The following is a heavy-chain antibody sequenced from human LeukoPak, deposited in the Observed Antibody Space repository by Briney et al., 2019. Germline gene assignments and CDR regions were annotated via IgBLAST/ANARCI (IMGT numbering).Heavy chain of an antibody. CDR1: GGSFSSYY. CDR2: IYHSGST. Sequence: PSETLSLTCAVYGGSFSSYYWSWIRQPPGKGLGWIGEIYHSGSTNYNPSLKSRVTISVGTSKNQFSLKLSSVTAADTAVYYCARRAVETTFYYYYYMDVWGKGTTVTVSS. J-gene: IGHJ6*03. D-gene: IGHD2/OR15-2a*01. V-gene: IGHV4-34*01. CDR3: ARRAVETTFYYYYYMDV.